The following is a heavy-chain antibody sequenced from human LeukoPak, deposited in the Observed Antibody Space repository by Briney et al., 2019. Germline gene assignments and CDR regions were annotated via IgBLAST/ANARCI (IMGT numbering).Heavy chain of an antibody. J-gene: IGHJ6*03. V-gene: IGHV4-4*07. CDR3: ARTHYYYYYMDV. CDR1: GDSISNYY. CDR2: IYTSGST. Sequence: SETLSLTCTVSGDSISNYYWSWIRQPAGKGLEWIGRIYTSGSTNYNPSLKSRVTISVDTSKNQFSLKLSSVTAADTAVYYCARTHYYYYYMDVWGKGTTVTVSS.